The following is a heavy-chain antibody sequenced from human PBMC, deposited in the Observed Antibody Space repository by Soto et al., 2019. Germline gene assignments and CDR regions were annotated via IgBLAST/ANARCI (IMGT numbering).Heavy chain of an antibody. CDR1: GGSISSYY. Sequence: SETLSLTCTVSGGSISSYYWSWIRQPPGKGLEWIGYIYYSGSTNYNPSLKSRVTISVDTSKNQYSLKLSSVTAADTAVYYCARDLYYGDYDAFDIWGQGTMVTVSS. V-gene: IGHV4-59*01. CDR2: IYYSGST. CDR3: ARDLYYGDYDAFDI. D-gene: IGHD4-17*01. J-gene: IGHJ3*02.